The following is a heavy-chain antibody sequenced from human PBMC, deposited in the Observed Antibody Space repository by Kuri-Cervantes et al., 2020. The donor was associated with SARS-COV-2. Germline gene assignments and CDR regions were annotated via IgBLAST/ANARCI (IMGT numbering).Heavy chain of an antibody. Sequence: SETLSLTCTVSGGSISSYYWSWIRQPPGKGLEWIGYTYYSGSTNYNPSLKSRVTISVDTSKNQFSLKLSSVTAADTAVYYCARVVVWSGYYFDYWGQGTPVTVSS. CDR1: GGSISSYY. V-gene: IGHV4-59*01. CDR3: ARVVVWSGYYFDY. J-gene: IGHJ4*02. CDR2: TYYSGST. D-gene: IGHD3-3*01.